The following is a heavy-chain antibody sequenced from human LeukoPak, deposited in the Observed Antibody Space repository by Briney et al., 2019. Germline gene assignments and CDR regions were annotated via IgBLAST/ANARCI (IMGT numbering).Heavy chain of an antibody. CDR2: IKSKTDGGTT. J-gene: IGHJ4*02. Sequence: GGSLRLSCAASGFTFNNAWMTWVRQAPGKGLEWVGRIKSKTDGGTTVFAAPVKGRFTISRDDSKNTLYLQMSSLKTEDTAVYYCAKDATRTSGWYYFDHWGQGTLVTVSS. CDR1: GFTFNNAW. V-gene: IGHV3-15*01. CDR3: AKDATRTSGWYYFDH. D-gene: IGHD6-19*01.